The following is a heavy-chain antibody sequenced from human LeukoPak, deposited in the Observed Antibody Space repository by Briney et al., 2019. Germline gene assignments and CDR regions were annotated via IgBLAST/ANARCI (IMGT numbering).Heavy chain of an antibody. J-gene: IGHJ4*02. CDR3: ASSAAAATLDY. CDR1: GYSFNSQG. Sequence: GASVKVSCKASGYSFNSQGMNWVRQAPGQGLEWMGWINTDSGNPTYAQGFTGRFVFSLDTSVSTAYLQISSLKAEDTAVYYCASSAAAATLDYWGQGTLVTVSS. CDR2: INTDSGNP. D-gene: IGHD6-13*01. V-gene: IGHV7-4-1*02.